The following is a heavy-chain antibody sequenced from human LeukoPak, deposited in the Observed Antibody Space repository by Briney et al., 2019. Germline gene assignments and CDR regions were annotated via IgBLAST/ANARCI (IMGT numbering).Heavy chain of an antibody. J-gene: IGHJ4*02. CDR2: ISYDGSNK. CDR1: GFTFSSYA. CDR3: AKDSLGASFHFDY. D-gene: IGHD1-26*01. V-gene: IGHV3-30*04. Sequence: GGSLRLSCAASGFTFSSYAMHWVRQAPGKGLEWVAVISYDGSNKYYGDSVKGRFTISRDNSKNTLYLQMNSLRTEDTAVYYCAKDSLGASFHFDYWGQGTLVTVSS.